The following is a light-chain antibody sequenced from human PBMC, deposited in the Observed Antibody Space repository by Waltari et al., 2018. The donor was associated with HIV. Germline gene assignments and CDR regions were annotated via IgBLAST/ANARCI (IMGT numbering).Light chain of an antibody. Sequence: NFMLTQPHSVSESPGKTVTISCTRSSGSIASNYVQWYQQRPGSSPTTVIYEDNQRPSGVPDRFSGSIDGSSNSASLTISGLKTEDEADYYCQSYDSSNQRVFGGGTKLTVL. V-gene: IGLV6-57*01. CDR3: QSYDSSNQRV. J-gene: IGLJ2*01. CDR2: EDN. CDR1: SGSIASNY.